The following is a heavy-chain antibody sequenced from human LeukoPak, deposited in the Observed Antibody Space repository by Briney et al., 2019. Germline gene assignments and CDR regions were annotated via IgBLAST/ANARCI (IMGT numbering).Heavy chain of an antibody. J-gene: IGHJ4*02. CDR2: ISGSGGST. Sequence: GGSLRLSCAASGFTFSSYAMSWVRQAPGKGLEWVSAISGSGGSTYYADSVKGRFTISRDNSKNTVFLQMDNLRLDDTAVYYRARGGPLGDTNRFDFWGQGALVTVSS. CDR1: GFTFSSYA. CDR3: ARGGPLGDTNRFDF. D-gene: IGHD2-8*01. V-gene: IGHV3-23*01.